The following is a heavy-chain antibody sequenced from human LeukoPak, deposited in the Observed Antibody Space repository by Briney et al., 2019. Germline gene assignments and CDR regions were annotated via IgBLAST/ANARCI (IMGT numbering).Heavy chain of an antibody. D-gene: IGHD3-22*01. CDR1: GYTFTSYD. V-gene: IGHV1-8*01. CDR2: MNPNSGNT. CDR3: ARKYYYDSSGYSPFDY. J-gene: IGHJ4*02. Sequence: ASVKVSCKASGYTFTSYDINWVRQATGQGLEWMGWMNPNSGNTGYAQKFQGRVTMTRNTSISTAYMELSSLRSEDTAVYYCARKYYYDSSGYSPFDYWGQGTLVTVSS.